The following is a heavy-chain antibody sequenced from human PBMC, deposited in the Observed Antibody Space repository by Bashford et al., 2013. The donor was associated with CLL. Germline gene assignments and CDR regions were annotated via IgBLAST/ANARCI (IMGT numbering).Heavy chain of an antibody. CDR2: IYPGDSDT. J-gene: IGHJ6*02. D-gene: IGHD1-26*01. Sequence: ESLKISCKGSGYSFTSYWIGWVRQMPGKGLEWMGIIYPGDSDTRYSPSFQGQVTISADKSISTAYLQWSSLKASDTAMYYCARVPALRYSGGEDYYYYGMDVWGQGTTVTVSS. V-gene: IGHV5-51*01. CDR1: GYSFTSYW. CDR3: ARVPALRYSGGEDYYYYGMDV.